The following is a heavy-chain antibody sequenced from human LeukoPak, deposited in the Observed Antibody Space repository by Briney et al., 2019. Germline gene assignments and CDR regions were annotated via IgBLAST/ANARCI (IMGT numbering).Heavy chain of an antibody. CDR1: GDSVSSNSAA. CDR3: TRASRTYSSSWYLDY. J-gene: IGHJ4*02. D-gene: IGHD6-13*01. V-gene: IGHV6-1*01. Sequence: SQTLSLTCAISGDSVSSNSAAWNWIRQSPSRGLEWLGRTYYRSKWSSDYAVSVKSRITINPDTSNNQFSLQLNSVTPEDTAVYYCTRASRTYSSSWYLDYWGQGTLVTVSS. CDR2: TYYRSKWSS.